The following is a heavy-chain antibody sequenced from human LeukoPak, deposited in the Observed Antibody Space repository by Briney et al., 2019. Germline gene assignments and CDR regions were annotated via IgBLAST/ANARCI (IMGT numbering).Heavy chain of an antibody. CDR2: ISAYNGNT. D-gene: IGHD2-15*01. CDR3: ARVPGYQLVGYYYYYGMDV. J-gene: IGHJ6*02. Sequence: ASVKVSCKASGYTFTSYGISWVRQAPGQGLEWMGWISAYNGNTNYAQKLQGRVTMTTDTSTSTAYMELRSLRSDDTAVYYCARVPGYQLVGYYYYYGMDVWGQGTTVTVSS. CDR1: GYTFTSYG. V-gene: IGHV1-18*01.